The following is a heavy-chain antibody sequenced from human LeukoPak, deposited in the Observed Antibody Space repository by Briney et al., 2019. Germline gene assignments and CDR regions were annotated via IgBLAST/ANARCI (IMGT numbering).Heavy chain of an antibody. CDR2: IYTSGST. CDR1: GGSISSGSYY. V-gene: IGHV4-61*02. Sequence: PSQTLSLTCAVSGGSISSGSYYWSCIRQPAGQGLVWIRRIYTSGSTNYNPSLKSRVTISVDTSKNHFSLKLSSVTAADTAVYYCARDLYSGSYFYYFDYWGQGTLVTVSS. D-gene: IGHD1-26*01. J-gene: IGHJ4*02. CDR3: ARDLYSGSYFYYFDY.